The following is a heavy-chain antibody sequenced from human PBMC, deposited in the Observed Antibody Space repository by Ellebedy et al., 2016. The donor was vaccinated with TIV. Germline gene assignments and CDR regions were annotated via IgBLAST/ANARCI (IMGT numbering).Heavy chain of an antibody. CDR1: GLNFNSYW. V-gene: IGHV3-7*03. Sequence: GGSLRLSCAASGLNFNSYWMSWVRQAPGKGMEWVADIKQDGSERNYVDSVKGQFTISRDNAKNSLNLQMNSLRAADTAVYYCARGRRDGFNFGWYFDLWGRGTLVIVSS. CDR2: IKQDGSER. J-gene: IGHJ2*01. CDR3: ARGRRDGFNFGWYFDL. D-gene: IGHD5-24*01.